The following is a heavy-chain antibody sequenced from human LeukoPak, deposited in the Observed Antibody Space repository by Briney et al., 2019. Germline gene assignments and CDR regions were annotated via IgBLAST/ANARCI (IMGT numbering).Heavy chain of an antibody. CDR3: ARLVVPAAMSADNWFDP. CDR1: GGSISSSSYY. V-gene: IGHV4-39*07. J-gene: IGHJ5*02. CDR2: IYYSGST. D-gene: IGHD2-2*01. Sequence: SETLSLTCTVSGGSISSSSYYWGWLRQPPGKGLEWIGSIYYSGSTYYNPSLKSRVTISVDTSKNQFSLKLSSVTAADPAVYYCARLVVPAAMSADNWFDPWGQGTLVTVSS.